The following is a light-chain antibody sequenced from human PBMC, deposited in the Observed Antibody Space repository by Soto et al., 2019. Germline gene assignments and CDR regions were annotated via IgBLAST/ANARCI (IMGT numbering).Light chain of an antibody. V-gene: IGKV3-20*01. CDR3: QQYGSSSFT. J-gene: IGKJ3*01. CDR2: GAP. Sequence: EIVLTQSPGTLSFSPGERATLSCRASQSVSSSYLAWYQKKPGQAPRLLIYGAPSTATGIPDRFSGSGSGTDFTLTISRLEPEDFAVYYCQQYGSSSFTFGPGTKVDIK. CDR1: QSVSSSY.